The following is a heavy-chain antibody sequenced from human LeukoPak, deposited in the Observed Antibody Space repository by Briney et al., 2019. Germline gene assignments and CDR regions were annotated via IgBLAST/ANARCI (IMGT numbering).Heavy chain of an antibody. V-gene: IGHV3-15*01. Sequence: GGSLRLSCAASGFTVSSNDMSWVRQAPGKGLEWVGRIKSKTDGGTTDYAAPVKGRFTISRDDSKKRLFLQMKSLTTEDTAVSYCTTLNEILTGYYDFDFWGQGTLVTVSS. CDR2: IKSKTDGGTT. CDR3: TTLNEILTGYYDFDF. D-gene: IGHD3-9*01. CDR1: GFTVSSND. J-gene: IGHJ4*02.